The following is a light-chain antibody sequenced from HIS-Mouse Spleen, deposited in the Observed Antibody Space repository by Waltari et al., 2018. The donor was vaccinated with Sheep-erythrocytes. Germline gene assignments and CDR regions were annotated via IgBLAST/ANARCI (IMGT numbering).Light chain of an antibody. Sequence: QSALTQPASVYGSPGQSITIPCTATSSDVGCYHYVSWYQQHPGKAPKLMIYEVSNRPSGVSNRFSGSKSGNTASLTISGLQAEDEADYYCSSYTSSSTWVFGGGTKLTVL. CDR2: EVS. CDR1: SSDVGCYHY. CDR3: SSYTSSSTWV. V-gene: IGLV2-14*01. J-gene: IGLJ3*02.